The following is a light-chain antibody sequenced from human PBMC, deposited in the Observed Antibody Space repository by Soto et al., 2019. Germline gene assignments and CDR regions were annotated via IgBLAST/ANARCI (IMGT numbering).Light chain of an antibody. CDR3: HQYYSTPLT. J-gene: IGKJ4*01. CDR1: QSLLHSSNY. V-gene: IGKV4-1*01. Sequence: DIVMTQSPDCLAVSLGERATINCKSSQSLLHSSNYLSWYQQKPGQPPKRLIYWASTREFGVPDRFSGSGSGTDFSLTISSLQAEDVAVYYCHQYYSTPLTFGGGTKVEIK. CDR2: WAS.